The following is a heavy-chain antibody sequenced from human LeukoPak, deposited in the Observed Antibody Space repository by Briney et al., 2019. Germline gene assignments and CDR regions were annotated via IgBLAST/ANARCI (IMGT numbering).Heavy chain of an antibody. Sequence: SETLSLTCTVSGGSISSGSYYWSWIRQPAGKGLEWIGRIYTSGSTNYNPSLKSRVTISVDTSKNQFSLKLSSVTAADTAVYYCARDFRKTGIAAANWFDPWGQGTLVTVSS. CDR3: ARDFRKTGIAAANWFDP. CDR1: GGSISSGSYY. CDR2: IYTSGST. D-gene: IGHD6-13*01. V-gene: IGHV4-61*02. J-gene: IGHJ5*02.